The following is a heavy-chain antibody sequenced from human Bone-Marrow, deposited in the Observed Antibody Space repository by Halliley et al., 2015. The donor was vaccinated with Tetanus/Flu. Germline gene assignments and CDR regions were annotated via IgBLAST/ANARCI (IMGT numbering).Heavy chain of an antibody. CDR3: ARDHGTSGVVIRRLDF. CDR1: GYTFSNYA. J-gene: IGHJ4*02. CDR2: INAGNGDT. Sequence: QLVQSGAEVKKPGASVKVSCKASGYTFSNYAVHWVRQAPGQGLEWMGWINAGNGDTKYSQKFQGKFTIARDKSASTAYMELSSLTSEDTAFYYCARDHGTSGVVIRRLDFWGQGTLVTVSS. D-gene: IGHD3-3*01. V-gene: IGHV1-3*01.